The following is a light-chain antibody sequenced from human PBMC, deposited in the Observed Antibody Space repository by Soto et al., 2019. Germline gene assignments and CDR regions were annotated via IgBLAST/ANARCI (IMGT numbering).Light chain of an antibody. Sequence: HSALAQPASVSGSPGQSITISCTGASSDVGRYNYVSWYQLHPGKAPKLIIYEVSNRPSGVSNRFSGSKSGNTASLTISGLRAEDEADYYCNSYTSSTAYVFGTGTKVTV. J-gene: IGLJ1*01. V-gene: IGLV2-14*01. CDR2: EVS. CDR1: SSDVGRYNY. CDR3: NSYTSSTAYV.